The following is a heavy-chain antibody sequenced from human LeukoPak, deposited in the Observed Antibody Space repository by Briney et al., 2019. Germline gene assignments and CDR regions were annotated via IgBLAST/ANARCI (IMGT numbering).Heavy chain of an antibody. CDR2: ISGSGGST. J-gene: IGHJ3*02. V-gene: IGHV3-23*01. CDR1: GFTFSSYA. CDR3: ARFPRVTIFGVADAFDI. Sequence: GGSLRLSCAASGFTFSSYAMSWVRQAPGKGLEWVSAISGSGGSTYYADSVKGRFTISRDNSKNTLYLQMNSLRAEDTAVYYCARFPRVTIFGVADAFDIWGQGTMVTVSS. D-gene: IGHD3-3*01.